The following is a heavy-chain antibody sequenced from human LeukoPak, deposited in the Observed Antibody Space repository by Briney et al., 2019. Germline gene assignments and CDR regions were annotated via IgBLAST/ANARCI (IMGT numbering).Heavy chain of an antibody. D-gene: IGHD1-26*01. CDR3: ARPGYSGSYDDAFDI. CDR1: GFTFVSYA. CDR2: ISSSSSYI. Sequence: GGSLRLSCAASGFTFVSYAMNWVRRAPGKGLEWVSSISSSSSYIYYADSVKGRFTISRDNAKNSLYLQMNSLRAEDTAAYYCARPGYSGSYDDAFDIWGQGTMVTVSS. V-gene: IGHV3-21*01. J-gene: IGHJ3*02.